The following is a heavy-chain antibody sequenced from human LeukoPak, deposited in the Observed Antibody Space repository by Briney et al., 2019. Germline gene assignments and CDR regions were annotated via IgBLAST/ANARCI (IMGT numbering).Heavy chain of an antibody. CDR1: GLTFSSYE. D-gene: IGHD1-26*01. CDR2: ISSSGSTI. J-gene: IGHJ4*02. Sequence: GGSLRLSCAASGLTFSSYEMNWVRQAPGKGLEWVSYISSSGSTIYYADSVKGRFTISRDNAKNSLYLQMNSQRAEDTAVYYCARGLGYSGSYQTFDYWGQGTLVTVSS. CDR3: ARGLGYSGSYQTFDY. V-gene: IGHV3-48*03.